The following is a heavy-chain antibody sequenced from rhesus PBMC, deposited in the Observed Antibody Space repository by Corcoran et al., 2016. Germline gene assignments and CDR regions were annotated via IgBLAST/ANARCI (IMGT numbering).Heavy chain of an antibody. Sequence: QVQLQESGPGLVKPSETLSLTCAVSGGSISSGYYYWRWIRQPPGKGLEWIGNIPYSGSTSYNPSLKSRFTISRDTSKNQFSLKLSSVTAADTAVYYCASLAAAGYWGQGVLVTVSS. CDR3: ASLAAAGY. CDR1: GGSISSGYYY. CDR2: IPYSGST. V-gene: IGHV4-122*02. D-gene: IGHD6-25*01. J-gene: IGHJ4*01.